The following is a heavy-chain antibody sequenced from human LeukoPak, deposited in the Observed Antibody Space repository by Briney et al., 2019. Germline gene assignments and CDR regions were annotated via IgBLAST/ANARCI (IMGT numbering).Heavy chain of an antibody. CDR3: ARDRPFSYRSGSLDY. CDR1: GFTFRKYA. J-gene: IGHJ4*02. D-gene: IGHD6-19*01. Sequence: GGSLRLSCAASGFTFRKYAMHWVRQAPGKGLEWVAVISYDGSNKYYADSVKGRFTISRDNSKNTLYLQMNSLRVEDTAVYYCARDRPFSYRSGSLDYWGQGTPVTVSS. V-gene: IGHV3-30-3*01. CDR2: ISYDGSNK.